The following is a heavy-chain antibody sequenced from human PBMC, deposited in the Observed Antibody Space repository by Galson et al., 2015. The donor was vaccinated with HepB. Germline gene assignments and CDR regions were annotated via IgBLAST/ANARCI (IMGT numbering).Heavy chain of an antibody. CDR2: ISSSSSYI. Sequence: SLRLSCAASGFTFSSYSMNWVRQAPGKGLEWVSSISSSSSYIYYADSVKGRFTISRDNAKNSLYLQMNSLRAEDTAVYYCARDEGATMGDDAFDIWGQGTMVTVSS. J-gene: IGHJ3*02. V-gene: IGHV3-21*01. CDR3: ARDEGATMGDDAFDI. D-gene: IGHD1-26*01. CDR1: GFTFSSYS.